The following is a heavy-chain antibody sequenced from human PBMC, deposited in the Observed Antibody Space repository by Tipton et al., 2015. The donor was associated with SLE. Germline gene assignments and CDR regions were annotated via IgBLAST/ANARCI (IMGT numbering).Heavy chain of an antibody. Sequence: TLSLTCAVYGGSFSGYYWSWIRQPPGKGLEWIGEINYSGSTNYNPSLKSRVTISVDRSKNQFSLRLSSVTAADTAVYYCARSEYSDGLLDYWGQGTLVTVSS. CDR1: GGSFSGYY. CDR2: INYSGST. CDR3: ARSEYSDGLLDY. V-gene: IGHV4-34*01. D-gene: IGHD5-12*01. J-gene: IGHJ4*02.